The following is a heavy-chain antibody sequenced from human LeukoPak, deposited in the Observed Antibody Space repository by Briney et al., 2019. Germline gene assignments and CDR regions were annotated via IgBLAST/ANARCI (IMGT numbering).Heavy chain of an antibody. J-gene: IGHJ4*02. CDR3: ARELAVAAAGPLDY. Sequence: ASVKVSYKASGYTFTGYYMHWVRQAPGQGLEWMGWINPNSGGTNYAHKFQDRVTMTRDTSINTAYMELSNLRSDDTAVYFCARELAVAAAGPLDYWGQGTLVTVSS. CDR1: GYTFTGYY. V-gene: IGHV1-2*02. D-gene: IGHD6-13*01. CDR2: INPNSGGT.